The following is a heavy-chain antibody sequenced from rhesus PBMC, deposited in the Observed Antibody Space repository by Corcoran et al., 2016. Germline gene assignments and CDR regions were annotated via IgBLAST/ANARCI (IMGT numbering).Heavy chain of an antibody. CDR1: GGSISSNY. V-gene: IGHV4-173*01. D-gene: IGHD2-21*01. CDR2: ISGSGGST. CDR3: GRERVGLVVVAIDGLDS. Sequence: QLQLQESGPGLVKPSETLSLTCAVSGGSISSNYWSWIRQPPGKGLEWIGRISGSGGSTDYNPPRKRPVTHSTDTAKNQCSLKLRSCTAADTAVYYWGRERVGLVVVAIDGLDSWGQGVGGTVSS. J-gene: IGHJ6*01.